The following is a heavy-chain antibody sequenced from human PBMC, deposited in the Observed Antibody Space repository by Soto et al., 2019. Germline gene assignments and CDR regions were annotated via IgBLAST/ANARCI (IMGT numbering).Heavy chain of an antibody. V-gene: IGHV1-18*01. J-gene: IGHJ4*02. CDR3: PRDLGVNMVTTSSGPVAGSRDY. CDR2: ISAKNGQT. CDR1: GYTFTSYG. Sequence: HVQLVQSGTEVKKPGASVKVSCKGSGYTFTSYGVSWVRQAPGQGLVWMGWISAKNGQTDVAQRLQGRLTMSTDSSTRTTYMELTSLTSDDTSVYYYPRDLGVNMVTTSSGPVAGSRDYWGQGTLVTVAS. D-gene: IGHD4-17*01.